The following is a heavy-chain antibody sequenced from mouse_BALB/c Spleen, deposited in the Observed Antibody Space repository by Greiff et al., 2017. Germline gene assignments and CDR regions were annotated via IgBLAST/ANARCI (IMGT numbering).Heavy chain of an antibody. CDR1: GFTFSSYT. CDR3: ARVYDGYYGAY. Sequence: EVKLVESGGGLVKPGGSLKLSCAASGFTFSSYTMSWVRQTPEKRLEWVATLSSGGSYTYYPDSVKGRFTISRDNAKNTLYLQMSSLKSEDTALYYCARVYDGYYGAYWGQGTLVTVSA. V-gene: IGHV5-6-4*01. CDR2: LSSGGSYT. D-gene: IGHD2-3*01. J-gene: IGHJ3*01.